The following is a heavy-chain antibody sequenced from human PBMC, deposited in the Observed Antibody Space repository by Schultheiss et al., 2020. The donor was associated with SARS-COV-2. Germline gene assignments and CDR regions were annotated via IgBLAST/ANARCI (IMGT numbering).Heavy chain of an antibody. V-gene: IGHV4-31*01. CDR1: GGSISSGGYY. J-gene: IGHJ4*02. CDR3: ARVGLRFLEWDYYFDY. Sequence: SETLSLTCTVSGGSISSGGYYWSWIRQHPGKGLEWIGYIYYSGSTYYNPSLKSLVTISVDTSKNQFSLKLSSVTAADTAVYYCARVGLRFLEWDYYFDYWGQGTLVTVSS. CDR2: IYYSGST. D-gene: IGHD3-3*01.